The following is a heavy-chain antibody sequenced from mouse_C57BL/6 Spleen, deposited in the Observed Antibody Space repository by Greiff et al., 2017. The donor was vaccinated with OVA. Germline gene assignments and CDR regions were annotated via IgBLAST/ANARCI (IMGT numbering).Heavy chain of an antibody. CDR2: IYPGDGDT. J-gene: IGHJ2*01. CDR1: GYAFSSSW. CDR3: ARGITTVVRNYFDY. Sequence: QVQLKQSGPELVKPGASVKISCKASGYAFSSSWMNWVKQRPGKGLEWIGRIYPGDGDTNYNGKFKGKATLTADKSSSTAYMQLSSLTSEDSAVYFCARGITTVVRNYFDYWGQGTTLTVSS. D-gene: IGHD1-1*01. V-gene: IGHV1-82*01.